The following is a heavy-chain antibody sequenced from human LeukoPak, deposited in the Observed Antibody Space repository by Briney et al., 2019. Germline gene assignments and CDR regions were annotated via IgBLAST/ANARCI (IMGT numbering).Heavy chain of an antibody. Sequence: SVKVSCKASGGTFSSYAISWVRQAPGQGLEWMGRIIPILGIANYAQKFQGRVTITADKSTSTAYMELSSLRSEDTAVYYCARDQDYYDGKGMDVWGQGTTVTVSS. CDR2: IIPILGIA. CDR1: GGTFSSYA. V-gene: IGHV1-69*04. CDR3: ARDQDYYDGKGMDV. J-gene: IGHJ6*02. D-gene: IGHD3-22*01.